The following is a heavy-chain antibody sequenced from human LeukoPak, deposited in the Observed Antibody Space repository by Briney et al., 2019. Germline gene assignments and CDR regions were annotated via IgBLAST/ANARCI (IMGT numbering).Heavy chain of an antibody. CDR2: VYYTGST. V-gene: IGHV4-39*01. CDR3: ARTSGPANY. J-gene: IGHJ4*02. Sequence: SETLSLTCTVSGASISSYYYYWGWIRQPPGKGLEWIGSVYYTGSTYYNPSLKSRVTISVDTSNNQFSLRLSSVTAADTAVYYCARTSGPANYWGQGSLVTVSS. CDR1: GASISSYYYY. D-gene: IGHD6-19*01.